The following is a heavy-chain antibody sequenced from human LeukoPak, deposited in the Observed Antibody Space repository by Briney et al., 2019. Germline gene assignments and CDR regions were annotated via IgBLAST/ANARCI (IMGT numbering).Heavy chain of an antibody. Sequence: ASVQVSCQASGYIFTTYDINWVRPATGQGLEWMGWVTPNSGNTGYAQKFQGRLTFTRATSISAAYMELSGLTSEDTAVYFCASDYGSGSYYNPGYWGQGTLVTGSS. CDR2: VTPNSGNT. V-gene: IGHV1-8*03. D-gene: IGHD3-10*01. J-gene: IGHJ4*02. CDR3: ASDYGSGSYYNPGY. CDR1: GYIFTTYD.